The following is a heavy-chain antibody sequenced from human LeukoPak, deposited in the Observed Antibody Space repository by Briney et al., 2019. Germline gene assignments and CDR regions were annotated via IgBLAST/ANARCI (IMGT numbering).Heavy chain of an antibody. CDR2: IKQDGSEK. Sequence: PGGSLRLSCAASGFTFSSYWMSWVRQAPGKGLEWVANIKQDGSEKYYVDSVKGRFTISRDNAKNSLYLQMNSLRAEDTAVYYCARADRGIAAAGICQHWGQGTLVTVSS. J-gene: IGHJ1*01. CDR1: GFTFSSYW. D-gene: IGHD6-13*01. CDR3: ARADRGIAAAGICQH. V-gene: IGHV3-7*01.